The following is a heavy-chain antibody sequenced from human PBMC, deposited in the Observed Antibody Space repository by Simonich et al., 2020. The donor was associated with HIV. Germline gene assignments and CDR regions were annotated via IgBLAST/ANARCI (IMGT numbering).Heavy chain of an antibody. V-gene: IGHV4-34*01. CDR1: GGSFSGYY. Sequence: QVQLQQWGAGLLKPSETLSLTCAVYGGSFSGYYWSWIRQPPGKGLEWIGKINHSESTNSHPSLKSRVTISVDTSKNQFSLKLSSVTAADTAVYYCARGFYQRLYYFDYWGQGTLVTVSS. CDR2: INHSEST. D-gene: IGHD2-2*01. J-gene: IGHJ4*02. CDR3: ARGFYQRLYYFDY.